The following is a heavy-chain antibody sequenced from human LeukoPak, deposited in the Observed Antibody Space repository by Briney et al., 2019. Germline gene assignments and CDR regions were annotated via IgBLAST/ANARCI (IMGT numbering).Heavy chain of an antibody. CDR1: GGSISSSSYY. Sequence: PSETLSLTCTVSGGSISSSSYYWSWIRQPPGKGLEWIGYIYYSGSTSYNPSLKSRATISVDTSKNQFSLKLSSVTAADTAVYYCARHYYSDPFDYWGQGTLVTVSS. CDR2: IYYSGST. J-gene: IGHJ4*02. V-gene: IGHV4-61*01. D-gene: IGHD3-22*01. CDR3: ARHYYSDPFDY.